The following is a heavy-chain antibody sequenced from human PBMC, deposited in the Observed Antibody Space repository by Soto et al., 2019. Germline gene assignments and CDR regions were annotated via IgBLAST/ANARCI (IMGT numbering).Heavy chain of an antibody. CDR3: ARVAYYYDSSGYFY. CDR2: ISPSSISI. V-gene: IGHV3-48*01. D-gene: IGHD3-22*01. J-gene: IGHJ4*02. CDR1: GFTFSSYS. Sequence: GGSLRLSCAASGFTFSSYSMHWVRQAPGKGLEWVSYISPSSISIYYADSVKGRFTISRDNAKNSLYLQMNSLRAEDTVVYYCARVAYYYDSSGYFYWGQGTLVTVSS.